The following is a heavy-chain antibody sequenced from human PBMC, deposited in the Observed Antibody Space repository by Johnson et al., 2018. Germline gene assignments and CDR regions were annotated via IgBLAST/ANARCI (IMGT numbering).Heavy chain of an antibody. V-gene: IGHV3-23*01. CDR3: AKKKTGPDVFDF. CDR1: GFSFSTYA. D-gene: IGHD1-14*01. Sequence: EVQLLESGGGLVQPGGSLRLSCAASGFSFSTYAMSWVRQAPGKGLEWVSVSSGSGGRIYHADSVKGRFTISRDNSKNTLYLQMNSLRAEDTALYYCAKKKTGPDVFDFWGQGTMVTVSS. J-gene: IGHJ3*01. CDR2: SSGSGGRI.